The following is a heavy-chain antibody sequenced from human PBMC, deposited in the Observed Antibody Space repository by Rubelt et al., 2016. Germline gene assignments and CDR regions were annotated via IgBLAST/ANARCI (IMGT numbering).Heavy chain of an antibody. Sequence: QVQLQESGPGLVKPSETLSLTCTVSGGSISSYYWSWIRQPPGKGLEWIAYIHYSGSTKYDPSLKSRVTISVATSKNQFSLSVNSVTAADTAVYYCARGSERMIWSLYYFDYWGQGTLVTVSS. V-gene: IGHV4-59*12. CDR1: GGSISSYY. CDR3: ARGSERMIWSLYYFDY. CDR2: IHYSGST. D-gene: IGHD3-10*01. J-gene: IGHJ4*02.